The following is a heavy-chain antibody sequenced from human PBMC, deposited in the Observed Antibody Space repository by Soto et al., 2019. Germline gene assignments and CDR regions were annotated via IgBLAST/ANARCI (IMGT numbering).Heavy chain of an antibody. J-gene: IGHJ6*02. D-gene: IGHD3-10*01. CDR3: AKDYASGSYEYYYYYYALDV. V-gene: IGHV3-23*01. CDR1: GFTFSSYA. CDR2: ISGRGSTT. Sequence: GGSLRLSCAASGFTFSSYAMNWVRQAPGKGLEWVSGISGRGSTTYYADSVKGRFTISRDNSMDTLYLQMNSLRAEDTALYYCAKDYASGSYEYYYYYYALDVWGQGTTVTVSS.